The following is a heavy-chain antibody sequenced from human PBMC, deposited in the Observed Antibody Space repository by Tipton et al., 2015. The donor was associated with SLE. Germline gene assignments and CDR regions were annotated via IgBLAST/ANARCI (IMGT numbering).Heavy chain of an antibody. CDR3: AKEGGDFWSGYSYYFDY. J-gene: IGHJ4*02. V-gene: IGHV3-30*02. Sequence: SLRLSCAASGFTFSSYGMHWVRQAPGKGLEWVAFIRYDGSNKYYADSVKGRFTISRDNSKNTLYLQMNSLRAEDTAVYYCAKEGGDFWSGYSYYFDYWGQGTLVTVSS. CDR1: GFTFSSYG. D-gene: IGHD3-3*01. CDR2: IRYDGSNK.